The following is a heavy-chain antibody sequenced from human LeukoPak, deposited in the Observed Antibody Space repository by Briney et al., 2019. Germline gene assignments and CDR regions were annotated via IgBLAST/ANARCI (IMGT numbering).Heavy chain of an antibody. CDR1: GGSISSSSYY. CDR2: IYNSGST. V-gene: IGHV4-39*01. Sequence: PSETLPLTCTVSGGSISSSSYYWGWIRQPPGKGLEWIGSIYNSGSTYYNPSLKSRVTISVDTSKNQFSLKLSSVTAADTAVYFCARREYYDSSGYRWGQGTRLTLSS. CDR3: ARREYYDSSGYR. J-gene: IGHJ4*02. D-gene: IGHD3-22*01.